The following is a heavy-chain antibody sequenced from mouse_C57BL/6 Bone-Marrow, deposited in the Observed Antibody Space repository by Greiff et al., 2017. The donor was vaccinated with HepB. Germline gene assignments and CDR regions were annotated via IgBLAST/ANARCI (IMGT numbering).Heavy chain of an antibody. Sequence: VQLQQSVAELVRPGASVKLSCTASGFNIKNTYMHWVKQRPEQGLEWIGRIDPANGNTKYAPKFQGKATITAGTSSNTAYLQLSSLTSEDTAIYYCASPSYYGSSYCYAMDYWGQGTSVTVSS. CDR1: GFNIKNTY. V-gene: IGHV14-3*01. J-gene: IGHJ4*01. CDR3: ASPSYYGSSYCYAMDY. CDR2: IDPANGNT. D-gene: IGHD1-1*01.